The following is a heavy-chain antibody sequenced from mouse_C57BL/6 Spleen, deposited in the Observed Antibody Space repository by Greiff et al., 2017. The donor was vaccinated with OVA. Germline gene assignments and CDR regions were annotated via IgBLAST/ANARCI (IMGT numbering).Heavy chain of an antibody. CDR3: ARRGYGNYEGYFDV. CDR1: GYSFTGYF. D-gene: IGHD2-1*01. V-gene: IGHV1-20*01. J-gene: IGHJ1*03. CDR2: INPYNGDT. Sequence: VQLQQSGPELVKPGDSVKISCKASGYSFTGYFMHWVMQSHGKSLEWIGRINPYNGDTFYNQKFKGKATLTVDKSSSTAHMELRSLTSEDSAVYYCARRGYGNYEGYFDVWGTGTTVTVAS.